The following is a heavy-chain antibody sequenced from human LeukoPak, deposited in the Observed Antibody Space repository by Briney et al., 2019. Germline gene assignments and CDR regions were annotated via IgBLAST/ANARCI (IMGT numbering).Heavy chain of an antibody. D-gene: IGHD5-12*01. CDR1: TFTFGSYE. CDR3: ASGYDLSY. J-gene: IGHJ4*02. Sequence: GGSLRLSCAASTFTFGSYEMNWVRQAPGKGLEWISYISRSGSTIYYADSVKGRFTISRDNAKNPLYLQMNSLRAEDTAVYYCASGYDLSYWGQGTLVTVSS. V-gene: IGHV3-48*03. CDR2: ISRSGSTI.